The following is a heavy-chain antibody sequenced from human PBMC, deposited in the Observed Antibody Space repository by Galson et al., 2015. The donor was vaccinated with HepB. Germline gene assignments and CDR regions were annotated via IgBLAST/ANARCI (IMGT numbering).Heavy chain of an antibody. D-gene: IGHD2-15*01. Sequence: SLRLSCAASGFTFSSYAMSWVRQAPGKGLEWVSAISGSGGSTYYADSVKGRFTISRDNSKNTLYLQMNSLRAEDTAVYYCAKDSYPLHPSMVVNAFDIWGQGTMVTVSS. CDR1: GFTFSSYA. CDR2: ISGSGGST. J-gene: IGHJ3*02. V-gene: IGHV3-23*01. CDR3: AKDSYPLHPSMVVNAFDI.